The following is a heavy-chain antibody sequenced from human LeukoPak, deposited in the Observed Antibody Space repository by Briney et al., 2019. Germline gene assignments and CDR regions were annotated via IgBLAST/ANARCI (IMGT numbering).Heavy chain of an antibody. J-gene: IGHJ4*02. D-gene: IGHD3-10*01. CDR1: GYIFSSYG. CDR3: ARDSIDGSGTYYNDSPDY. Sequence: ASVKVSCKASGYIFSSYGISWVRQAPGQGLEWMGWISAYNGNTDYGQNLRGRLIMTTDTSTSTAYMELRSLRSDDTAVYYCARDSIDGSGTYYNDSPDYWGQGTLVTVSS. CDR2: ISAYNGNT. V-gene: IGHV1-18*01.